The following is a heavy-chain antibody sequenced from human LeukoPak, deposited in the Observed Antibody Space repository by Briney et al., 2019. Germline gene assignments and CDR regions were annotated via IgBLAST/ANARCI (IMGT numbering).Heavy chain of an antibody. J-gene: IGHJ4*02. D-gene: IGHD6-19*01. CDR1: GFTFSSYA. Sequence: GGSLGLSCAASGFTFSSYAMSWVRQAPGKGLEWVSAISGSGGSTYYADSVKGRFTISRDNSKNTLYLQMDSLRAEDTAVYYCAKPNGGLQWLATAGFDYWGQGTLVTVSS. CDR2: ISGSGGST. CDR3: AKPNGGLQWLATAGFDY. V-gene: IGHV3-23*01.